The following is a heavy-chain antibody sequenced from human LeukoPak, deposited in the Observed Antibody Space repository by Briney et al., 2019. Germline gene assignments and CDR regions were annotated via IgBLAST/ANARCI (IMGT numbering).Heavy chain of an antibody. Sequence: PSETLSLTCAVYGGSFSGYYWSWIRQPPGKGLEWIGEINHSGSTNYNPSLKSRVTISVDTSKNQFSLKLSSVTAADTAVYYCARVWSGGDWGQGTVVTVSS. CDR1: GGSFSGYY. CDR2: INHSGST. V-gene: IGHV4-34*01. J-gene: IGHJ4*02. CDR3: ARVWSGGD. D-gene: IGHD2-15*01.